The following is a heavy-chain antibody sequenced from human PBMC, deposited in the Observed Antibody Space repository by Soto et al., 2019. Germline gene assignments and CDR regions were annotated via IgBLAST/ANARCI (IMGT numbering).Heavy chain of an antibody. CDR2: IYWHDDK. J-gene: IGHJ4*02. CDR3: ADKKTLEHLHFDF. CDR1: GFSLSTDGVG. V-gene: IGHV2-5*01. Sequence: QITLKESGPTLVKATQTLTLTCTFSGFSLSTDGVGVGWMRQPPGKALEWLAIIYWHDDKRYSPSLESRHSIVQDTSRNQVVLTMTNMDPVDTATYYCADKKTLEHLHFDFWGQGTPVTVSS.